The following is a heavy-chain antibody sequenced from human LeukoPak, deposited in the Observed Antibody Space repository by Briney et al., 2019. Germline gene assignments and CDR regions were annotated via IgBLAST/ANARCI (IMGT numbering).Heavy chain of an antibody. J-gene: IGHJ4*02. CDR3: AKDISSMVRGVIISSFDY. V-gene: IGHV3-7*03. CDR2: IKRDGSEK. D-gene: IGHD3-10*01. CDR1: GFIFNNYW. Sequence: GRSLRLSCAASGFIFNNYWMSWVRQAPGKGLEWVANIKRDGSEKHFADSVKGRFTISRDNAKNSLYLQMNSLRAEDTALYYCAKDISSMVRGVIISSFDYWGQGTLVTVSS.